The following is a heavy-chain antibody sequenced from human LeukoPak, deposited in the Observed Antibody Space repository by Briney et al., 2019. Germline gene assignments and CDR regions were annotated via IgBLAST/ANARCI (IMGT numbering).Heavy chain of an antibody. J-gene: IGHJ4*02. Sequence: PGGSLRLSCAASGFTFSSYGMSWVRQAPGKGLEWVSTITSGGSTYYADSVKGRFTISRDNSKNTLYLQMNSLKTEDTAVYFCATQSSSWYSFFDYWGQGALVTVSS. V-gene: IGHV3-23*01. CDR1: GFTFSSYG. CDR2: ITSGGST. D-gene: IGHD6-13*01. CDR3: ATQSSSWYSFFDY.